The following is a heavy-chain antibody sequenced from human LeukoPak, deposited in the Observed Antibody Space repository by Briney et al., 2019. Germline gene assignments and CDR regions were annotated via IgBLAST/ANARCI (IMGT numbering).Heavy chain of an antibody. Sequence: GGSLRLSCAASAFTFSSYAMSWVRKAPRKGLEWVSAISGSGGGTYYADSVKGRFTISRDNSKNTLYLQMNSLRAEDTAVYYCAKDRSGYYPYHFDYCGQGTLVTVSS. J-gene: IGHJ4*02. CDR1: AFTFSSYA. CDR3: AKDRSGYYPYHFDY. CDR2: ISGSGGGT. V-gene: IGHV3-23*01. D-gene: IGHD3-22*01.